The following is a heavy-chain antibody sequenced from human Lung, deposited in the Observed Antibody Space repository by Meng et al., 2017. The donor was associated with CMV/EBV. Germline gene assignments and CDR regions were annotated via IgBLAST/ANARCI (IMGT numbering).Heavy chain of an antibody. CDR3: ANPGAAAEAEGFDL. Sequence: LXCTVSGGSISSGGYYWSWIRQHPGKGLEWIGYIYYSGSTYYNPSLKSRVTISVDTSKNQFSLKLSSVTAADTAVYYCANPGAAAEAEGFDLWGRGTXVTVAS. CDR2: IYYSGST. D-gene: IGHD6-13*01. CDR1: GGSISSGGYY. V-gene: IGHV4-31*03. J-gene: IGHJ2*01.